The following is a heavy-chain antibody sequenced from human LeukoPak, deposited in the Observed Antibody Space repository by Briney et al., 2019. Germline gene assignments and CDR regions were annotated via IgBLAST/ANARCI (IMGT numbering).Heavy chain of an antibody. Sequence: PSQTLPLTCTVSGGSISSGGYFWSWVRQHPEKGLEWIGYIHYSGSANSNPSLKSRVTMSVDTSKNQISLRLSSVTAADTAVYYCARDAIEFSGWFDPWGQGTLVTVSS. V-gene: IGHV4-31*03. CDR1: GGSISSGGYF. J-gene: IGHJ5*02. CDR3: ARDAIEFSGWFDP. D-gene: IGHD3-10*01. CDR2: IHYSGSA.